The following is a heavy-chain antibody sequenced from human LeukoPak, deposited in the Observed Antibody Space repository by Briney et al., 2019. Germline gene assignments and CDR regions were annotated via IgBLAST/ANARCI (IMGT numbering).Heavy chain of an antibody. V-gene: IGHV1-69*04. CDR1: GYTFTGYY. D-gene: IGHD6-19*01. CDR2: IIPILGIA. CDR3: ARDTQWLPDDY. Sequence: SVKVSCKASGYTFTGYYMHWVRQAPGQGLEWMGRIIPILGIANYAQKFQGRVTITADKSTSTAYMELSSLRSEDTAVYYCARDTQWLPDDYWGQGTLVTVSS. J-gene: IGHJ4*02.